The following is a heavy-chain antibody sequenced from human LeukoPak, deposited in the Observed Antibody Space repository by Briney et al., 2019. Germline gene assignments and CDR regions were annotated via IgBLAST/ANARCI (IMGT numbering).Heavy chain of an antibody. CDR2: ISSSSTYI. V-gene: IGHV3-21*03. CDR3: AKSRSGSANWALQIFDN. Sequence: PGGSLRLSCAASGFTFNTYSMNWDRQAPGKGLEWVSSISSSSTYIDYADSVKGRFTISRDNSNNSLFVQMNSLRAEDTAVYFCAKSRSGSANWALQIFDNWGQGTLVTVSS. D-gene: IGHD1-1*01. J-gene: IGHJ4*02. CDR1: GFTFNTYS.